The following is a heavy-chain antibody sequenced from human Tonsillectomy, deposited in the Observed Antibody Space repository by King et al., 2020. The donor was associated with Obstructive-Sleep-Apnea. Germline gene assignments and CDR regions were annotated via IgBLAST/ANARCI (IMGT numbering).Heavy chain of an antibody. V-gene: IGHV4-39*07. Sequence: LQLQESGPGLVKPSETLSLTCTVSGGSISSSSYYWGWIRQPPGKGLEWIGSIYYSGSTYYNPSLKSRVTISVDTSKNQFSLKLSSVTAADTAVYYCAREGVDWKTQANNWFDPWGQGTLVTVSS. CDR3: AREGVDWKTQANNWFDP. CDR1: GGSISSSSYY. D-gene: IGHD1-1*01. J-gene: IGHJ5*02. CDR2: IYYSGST.